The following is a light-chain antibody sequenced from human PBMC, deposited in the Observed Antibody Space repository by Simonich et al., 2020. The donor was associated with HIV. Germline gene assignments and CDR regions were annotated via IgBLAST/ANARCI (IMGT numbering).Light chain of an antibody. CDR3: SSYTSSSTRV. V-gene: IGLV2-14*01. Sequence: QSALTQPASVSGSPGQSITISCTGTSSDVGDYNYVSWYQQHPGKAPKLMIYAVSKRPSGVSNRFSGSKSGNTASLTISGLQAEDEADYYCSSYTSSSTRVFGGGTKLTVL. CDR2: AVS. CDR1: SSDVGDYNY. J-gene: IGLJ3*02.